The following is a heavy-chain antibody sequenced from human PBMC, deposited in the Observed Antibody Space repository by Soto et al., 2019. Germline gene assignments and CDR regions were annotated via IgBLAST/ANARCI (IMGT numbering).Heavy chain of an antibody. CDR1: GFSLSTSGVG. V-gene: IGHV2-5*02. CDR3: AHRLGFGDLDAFDI. J-gene: IGHJ3*02. Sequence: SGPTLVNPPQTLTLTCTFSGFSLSTSGVGVGWIRQPPGKAPEWLALIYWDDDKRYSPSLKSRLTITKDTSKNQVVLTMTNMDPVDTATYYCAHRLGFGDLDAFDIWGQGTMVTV. D-gene: IGHD3-10*01. CDR2: IYWDDDK.